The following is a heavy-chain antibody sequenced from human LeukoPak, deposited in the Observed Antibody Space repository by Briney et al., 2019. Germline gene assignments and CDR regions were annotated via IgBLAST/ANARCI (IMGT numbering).Heavy chain of an antibody. D-gene: IGHD5-24*01. CDR3: ARDIEVPEMATIGGGFDY. V-gene: IGHV3-74*01. Sequence: GGSLRLSCAASGFTFSSYWMHWVRQAPGKGLVWVSRINSDGSSTSYADSVKGRFTISRDNAKNTLYLQMNSLRAEDTAVYYCARDIEVPEMATIGGGFDYWGQGTLVTVSS. CDR2: INSDGSST. J-gene: IGHJ4*02. CDR1: GFTFSSYW.